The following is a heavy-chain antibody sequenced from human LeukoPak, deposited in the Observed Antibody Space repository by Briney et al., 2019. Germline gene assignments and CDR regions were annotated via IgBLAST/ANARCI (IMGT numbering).Heavy chain of an antibody. CDR1: GYTFTSYY. D-gene: IGHD2-21*02. J-gene: IGHJ4*02. CDR2: INPSGGST. CDR3: ARGSPLAYCGGDCYDFDY. V-gene: IGHV1-46*01. Sequence: ASVKVSCKASGYTFTSYYMHWVRQAPGQGLEWMGIINPSGGSTSYAQKFQGRVTMTRDTSTSTVYMELSSLRSEDTAVYYCARGSPLAYCGGDCYDFDYWGQGTLVTVSS.